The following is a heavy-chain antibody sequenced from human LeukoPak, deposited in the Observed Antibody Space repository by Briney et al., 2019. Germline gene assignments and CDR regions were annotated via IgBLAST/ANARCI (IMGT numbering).Heavy chain of an antibody. D-gene: IGHD3-10*01. J-gene: IGHJ4*02. CDR2: IRNDASET. Sequence: PGGSLRLSCAASGFRFNNYGMHWVRQAPGKGLEWVTFIRNDASETFYGDSVKGRFTVSRDNSKNTQYLQMNSLRIEDTAVYYCVEDSEVLNYWGQGTLVTVSS. CDR1: GFRFNNYG. CDR3: VEDSEVLNY. V-gene: IGHV3-30*02.